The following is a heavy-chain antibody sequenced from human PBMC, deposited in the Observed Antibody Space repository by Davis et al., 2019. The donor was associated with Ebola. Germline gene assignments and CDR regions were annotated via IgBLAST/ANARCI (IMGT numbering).Heavy chain of an antibody. Sequence: GESLKISCKGSGYSFTKYWIGWVRQMPGKGLEWLGIIYPTDSDTRYSPSFLGQVTISADKSISTAYLQWSSLKASDTAIYYCARRPRRDDLEAVVGSIRAFDIWGHGTSVTVSS. CDR1: GYSFTKYW. V-gene: IGHV5-51*01. D-gene: IGHD1-26*01. CDR2: IYPTDSDT. J-gene: IGHJ3*02. CDR3: ARRPRRDDLEAVVGSIRAFDI.